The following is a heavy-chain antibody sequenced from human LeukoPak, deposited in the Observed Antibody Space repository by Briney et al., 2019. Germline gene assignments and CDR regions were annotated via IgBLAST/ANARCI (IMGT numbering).Heavy chain of an antibody. Sequence: ASVKVSCKVSGYTLTELSMHWVRQAPGKGLEWMGGFDPEDGETIYAQKFQGRVTMTEDTPTDTAYMELSSLKYDDTAVYYCAKERGGSTMITLPSDYWGQGTLVTVSS. J-gene: IGHJ4*02. D-gene: IGHD4-23*01. CDR3: AKERGGSTMITLPSDY. CDR2: FDPEDGET. CDR1: GYTLTELS. V-gene: IGHV1-24*01.